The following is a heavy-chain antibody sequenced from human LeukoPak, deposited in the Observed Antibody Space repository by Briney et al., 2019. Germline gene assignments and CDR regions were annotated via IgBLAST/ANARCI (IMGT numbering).Heavy chain of an antibody. J-gene: IGHJ4*02. CDR3: ARSTSVTPTEFDY. Sequence: GGSLRLSCSASGFTFSTYAMTWVRQVPGKGLEWVSAISGGGSGTYYVDSVKGRFTISRDNSKNTLYLQMNSLRAEDTAVYCCARSTSVTPTEFDYWGQGTLVTVSS. CDR2: ISGGGSGT. D-gene: IGHD4-17*01. V-gene: IGHV3-23*01. CDR1: GFTFSTYA.